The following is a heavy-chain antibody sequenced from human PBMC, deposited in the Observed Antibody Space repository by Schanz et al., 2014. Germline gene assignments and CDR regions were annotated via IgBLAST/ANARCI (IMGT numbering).Heavy chain of an antibody. CDR1: GYIFINSG. D-gene: IGHD3-9*01. CDR3: AKAEYDILTDSYARLDP. J-gene: IGHJ5*02. V-gene: IGHV1-18*01. Sequence: QIQLVQSGPEVKKPGATVKVSCKASGYIFINSGISWVRQAPGQGLEWVGWISVYTGNTKYGQKVQGRVTMTADTSTNTAYMELRSLRSDDTAVYYCAKAEYDILTDSYARLDPWGQGPLXTVSS. CDR2: ISVYTGNT.